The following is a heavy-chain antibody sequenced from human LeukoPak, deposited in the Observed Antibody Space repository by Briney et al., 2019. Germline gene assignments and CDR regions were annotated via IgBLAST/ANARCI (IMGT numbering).Heavy chain of an antibody. J-gene: IGHJ3*02. Sequence: GASVKVSCXASGYTFTSYGISWVRQAPGQGLEWMGWISAYNGNTNYAQKLQGRVTMTTDTSTSTAYMELRSLRSDDTAVYYCARDNLLDYYYDSGGPDAFDIWGQGTMVTVSS. CDR2: ISAYNGNT. D-gene: IGHD3-22*01. CDR1: GYTFTSYG. CDR3: ARDNLLDYYYDSGGPDAFDI. V-gene: IGHV1-18*01.